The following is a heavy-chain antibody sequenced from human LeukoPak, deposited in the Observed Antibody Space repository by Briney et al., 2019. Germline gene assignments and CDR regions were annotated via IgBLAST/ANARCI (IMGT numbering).Heavy chain of an antibody. V-gene: IGHV5-51*01. Sequence: GASLKISCKGSGYSFTSYWIGWVRQMPGKGLEWMVIIYPGDSDTRYSPSFQGQVTISADKSISTAYLQWSSLKASDTAMYYCARGAPNCSGGSCYYNWFDPWGQGTLVTVSS. CDR1: GYSFTSYW. CDR3: ARGAPNCSGGSCYYNWFDP. CDR2: IYPGDSDT. D-gene: IGHD2-15*01. J-gene: IGHJ5*02.